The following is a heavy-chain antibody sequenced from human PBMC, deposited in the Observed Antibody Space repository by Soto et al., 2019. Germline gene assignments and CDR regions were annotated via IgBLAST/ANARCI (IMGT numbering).Heavy chain of an antibody. D-gene: IGHD6-13*01. Sequence: PGGSLRLSWAASGFTLSSDGMHGVRKAPGKGLEWVAVISYDGTNKDYADSVKGRFTISRDNSKNTLYLQMNSLRAEDTAVYYCAKDLQATLDFYYGMDVWGQGTTVTVSS. CDR2: ISYDGTNK. CDR3: AKDLQATLDFYYGMDV. J-gene: IGHJ6*02. V-gene: IGHV3-30*18. CDR1: GFTLSSDG.